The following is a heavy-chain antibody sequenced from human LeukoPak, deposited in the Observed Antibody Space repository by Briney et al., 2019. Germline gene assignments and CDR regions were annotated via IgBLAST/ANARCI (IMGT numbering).Heavy chain of an antibody. CDR1: GGSIISYY. Sequence: PSETLSLTCTLSGGSIISYYWSWIRQTPGKGLEWIGDIYYSGSTYYNPSLKSRVTISVDTSKNQFSLKLSSVTAADTAVYYCARVRDFWSGYYIGILDYWGQGTLVTVSS. CDR2: IYYSGST. D-gene: IGHD3-3*01. V-gene: IGHV4-59*12. J-gene: IGHJ4*02. CDR3: ARVRDFWSGYYIGILDY.